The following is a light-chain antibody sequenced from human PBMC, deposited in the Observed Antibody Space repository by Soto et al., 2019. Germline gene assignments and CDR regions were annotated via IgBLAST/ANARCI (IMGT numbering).Light chain of an antibody. CDR2: WAS. V-gene: IGKV4-1*01. J-gene: IGKJ4*01. CDR1: QSVLYSSNNKNY. CDR3: QQYYSTPPLT. Sequence: DIVMTQSPDSLSVSLGDRATINCKSSQSVLYSSNNKNYLAWYQQKPGQPPKLLIYWASTRESGVPDRFSGSGSGTDFTITISSLQAEDLAVYYCQQYYSTPPLTFGGGTKVEIK.